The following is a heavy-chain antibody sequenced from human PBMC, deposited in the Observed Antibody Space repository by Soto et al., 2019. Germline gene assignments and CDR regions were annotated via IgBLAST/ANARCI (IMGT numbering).Heavy chain of an antibody. CDR2: IYWDDDK. CDR1: GFSLSTSGVG. D-gene: IGHD5-18*01. J-gene: IGHJ4*02. V-gene: IGHV2-5*02. CDR3: ALTGYSYGSVAFDY. Sequence: QITLKESGPTLVKPTQTLTLTCTFSGFSLSTSGVGVGWIRQPPGKALEWLALIYWDDDKRYSPSLKSRITNTKDTSKNQVVLTMTNMDPVDTATYYCALTGYSYGSVAFDYWGQGTLVTVSS.